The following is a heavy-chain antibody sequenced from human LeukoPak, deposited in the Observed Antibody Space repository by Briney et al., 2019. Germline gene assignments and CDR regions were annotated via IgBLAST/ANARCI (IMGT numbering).Heavy chain of an antibody. V-gene: IGHV5-51*01. CDR3: ARQHPGSDY. CDR1: GYSFMTYW. Sequence: GESLKISCQASGYSFMTYWIGWVRQMPGKGLEWMAIIYPGDSDTKYSPSFQDQVTISADKSINTAYLHWRSLKASDTAMYYCARQHPGSDYWGQGTLVTVSS. J-gene: IGHJ4*02. CDR2: IYPGDSDT.